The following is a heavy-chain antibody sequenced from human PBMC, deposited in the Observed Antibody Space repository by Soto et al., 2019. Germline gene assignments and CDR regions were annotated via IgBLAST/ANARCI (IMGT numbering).Heavy chain of an antibody. CDR1: GGTFSSYA. V-gene: IGHV1-69*01. CDR2: IIPIFGTA. Sequence: QVQLVQSGAEVKKPGSSVKVSCKASGGTFSSYAISWVRQAPGQGLEWMGGIIPIFGTANYAQKFQGRGTITADDSTSRAYRELSSLRAEDTAVYSCARGKQSSLIWSGYYGYPFDYWGKGTLVTVSS. CDR3: ARGKQSSLIWSGYYGYPFDY. D-gene: IGHD3-3*01. J-gene: IGHJ4*02.